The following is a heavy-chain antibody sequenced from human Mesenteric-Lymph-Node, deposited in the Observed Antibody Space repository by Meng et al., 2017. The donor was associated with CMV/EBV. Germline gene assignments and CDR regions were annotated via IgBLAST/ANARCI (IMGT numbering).Heavy chain of an antibody. V-gene: IGHV5-10-1*04. CDR2: IDHTDSYS. CDR3: ARADTYYDILNGSGRRWFDY. D-gene: IGHD3-9*01. Sequence: FTSYWISWVRQKPGKGREWMGRIDHTDSYSNYSPSFQGKVTISADKSISTAYLQWSSLKASDTAMYYCARADTYYDILNGSGRRWFDYWGQGTLVTVSS. J-gene: IGHJ4*02. CDR1: FTSYW.